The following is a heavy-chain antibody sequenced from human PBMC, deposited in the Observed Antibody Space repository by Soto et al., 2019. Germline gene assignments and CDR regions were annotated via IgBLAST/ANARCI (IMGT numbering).Heavy chain of an antibody. CDR2: INPHGVNT. CDR1: RDTFTSYY. V-gene: IGHV1-46*01. Sequence: ASVKVSCKAPRDTFTSYYINRVRQAPGQGLEWKGGINPHGVNTLYAQHFRGRVTMTRDSSTSTVYMELRSMTSQDTAFYYCARSSGGNFGIIIEGTNWFAPWGQGTLVTVSS. J-gene: IGHJ5*02. D-gene: IGHD3-3*01. CDR3: ARSSGGNFGIIIEGTNWFAP.